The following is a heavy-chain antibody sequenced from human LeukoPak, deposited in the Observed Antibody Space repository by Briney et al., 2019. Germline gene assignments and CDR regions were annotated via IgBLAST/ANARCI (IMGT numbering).Heavy chain of an antibody. Sequence: ASVKVSCKASGYTFTSYSISWVRQAPGQGLEGMGCISADNGNTDYAQRFQGRVTMTTDKSTSTAYMELRSLRSDDTAVYYCARLCSIRWCLHDWFDPWGQGTLVTVSS. J-gene: IGHJ5*02. CDR2: ISADNGNT. CDR3: ARLCSIRWCLHDWFDP. D-gene: IGHD2-21*01. V-gene: IGHV1-18*01. CDR1: GYTFTSYS.